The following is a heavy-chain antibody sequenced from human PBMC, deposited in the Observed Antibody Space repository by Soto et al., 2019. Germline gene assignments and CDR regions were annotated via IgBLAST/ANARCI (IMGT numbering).Heavy chain of an antibody. CDR2: ISGRGGST. Sequence: EVQLLESGGGLVQPGGSLRLSCTASGFTFSNYAMSWVRQAPDKGLEWVSAISGRGGSTYYADSVKGRFTISRDNSKNRLFLQMNSLRAEDTALYSCAKDSTVTTSLYSYYYGLDVWGQGTTVTVSS. D-gene: IGHD4-17*01. J-gene: IGHJ6*02. CDR3: AKDSTVTTSLYSYYYGLDV. CDR1: GFTFSNYA. V-gene: IGHV3-23*01.